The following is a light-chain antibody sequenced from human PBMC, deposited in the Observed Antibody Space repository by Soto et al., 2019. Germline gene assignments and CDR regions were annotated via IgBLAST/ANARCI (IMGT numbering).Light chain of an antibody. Sequence: QSALTQPASVSGSPGQSITISFTGTSSDVGSYNVVSWYQHHPGKAPKVMIYAANKRPSGVSNRFSGSKSGNTASLTISGLQAEDEAEYYCCSYAGSSTVIFGGGTKLTVL. CDR2: AAN. V-gene: IGLV2-23*01. CDR1: SSDVGSYNV. CDR3: CSYAGSSTVI. J-gene: IGLJ2*01.